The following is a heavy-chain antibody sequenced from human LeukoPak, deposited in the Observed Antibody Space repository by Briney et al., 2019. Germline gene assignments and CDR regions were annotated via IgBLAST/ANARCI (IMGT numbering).Heavy chain of an antibody. CDR2: MNPNSGNT. J-gene: IGHJ6*02. CDR1: GYTFTGYY. Sequence: ASVKVSCKASGYTFTGYYMHWVRQAPGQGLEWMGWMNPNSGNTGYAQRFQGRVTMTRNTSISTAYMELSSLRSEDTAVYYCARASSWDAYDFWSGYYPYYYYGMDVWGQGTTVTVSS. CDR3: ARASSWDAYDFWSGYYPYYYYGMDV. D-gene: IGHD3-3*01. V-gene: IGHV1-8*02.